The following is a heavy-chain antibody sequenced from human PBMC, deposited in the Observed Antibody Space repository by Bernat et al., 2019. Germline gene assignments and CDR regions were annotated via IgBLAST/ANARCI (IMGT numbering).Heavy chain of an antibody. CDR2: ISSSSSTI. CDR1: GFTFSSYS. D-gene: IGHD1-1*01. Sequence: EVQLVESGGGLVQPGGSLRLSCAASGFTFSSYSMNWVRQAPGKGLEWVSYISSSSSTIYYADSVKGRFTISRDNAKNSLYLQMNSLRAEDTAVDYCARIRGSGDPYYYSGMDVWGQGTLVTVSS. J-gene: IGHJ6*02. CDR3: ARIRGSGDPYYYSGMDV. V-gene: IGHV3-48*01.